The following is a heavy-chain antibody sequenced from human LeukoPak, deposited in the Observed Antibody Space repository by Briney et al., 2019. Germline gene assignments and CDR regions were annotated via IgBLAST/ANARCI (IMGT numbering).Heavy chain of an antibody. V-gene: IGHV1-46*01. J-gene: IGHJ5*02. CDR3: ARRDCVGDCYSNWFDP. CDR2: INPRGGST. Sequence: ASVKVSCKASGYTFTNYFMHWVRQVPGQGLEWMGIINPRGGSTGYAQKFQGRITMTTDMSTRTVYMELSSLESEDTAVYYCARRDCVGDCYSNWFDPWGQGTLVTVSS. CDR1: GYTFTNYF. D-gene: IGHD2-21*02.